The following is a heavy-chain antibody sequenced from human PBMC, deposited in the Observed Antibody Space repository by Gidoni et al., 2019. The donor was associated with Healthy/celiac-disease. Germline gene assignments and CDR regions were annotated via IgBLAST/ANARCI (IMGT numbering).Heavy chain of an antibody. V-gene: IGHV5-51*01. CDR2: SYPGDSDT. Sequence: EVQLVQSGAEVKKPGESLKISCKGSGYSFTSYWIGWVRQMPGKGLEWRGISYPGDSDTRDSPSFQGQFTISADKSISTAYLQWSSLKASDTAMYYCARIDEIYRFGFDYWGQGTLVTVSS. D-gene: IGHD3-16*01. J-gene: IGHJ4*02. CDR1: GYSFTSYW. CDR3: ARIDEIYRFGFDY.